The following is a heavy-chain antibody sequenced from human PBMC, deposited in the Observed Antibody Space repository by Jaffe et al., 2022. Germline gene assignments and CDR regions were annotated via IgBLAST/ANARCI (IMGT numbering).Heavy chain of an antibody. CDR2: ISGSGTTT. D-gene: IGHD3-10*01. CDR1: GFTFSDYQ. V-gene: IGHV3-48*03. Sequence: VQLVESGGGLVQPGGSLRLSCVASGFTFSDYQMNWVRQAPGKGLEWISYISGSGTTTYSSDSVKGRFTIYRDNARNSLYLQMDSLRADDTAVYYCARDSPWDGSGTYYTHSFDIWGQGTMVTVSS. J-gene: IGHJ3*02. CDR3: ARDSPWDGSGTYYTHSFDI.